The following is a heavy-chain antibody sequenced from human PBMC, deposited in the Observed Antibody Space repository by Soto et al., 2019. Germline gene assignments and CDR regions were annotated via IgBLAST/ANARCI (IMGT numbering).Heavy chain of an antibody. J-gene: IGHJ4*02. CDR1: GGSFSGYY. CDR3: ARGRWLRQSFDY. D-gene: IGHD5-12*01. V-gene: IGHV4-34*02. Sequence: QVQLEQWGAGLLKPSETLSLTCAVYGGSFSGYYWSWIRQPPGKGLEWIGEINHSGSTNYNPSLNSRVTISVATSKNQSSLNLYSVTAADTAGYYCARGRWLRQSFDYWGQGTLVTVSS. CDR2: INHSGST.